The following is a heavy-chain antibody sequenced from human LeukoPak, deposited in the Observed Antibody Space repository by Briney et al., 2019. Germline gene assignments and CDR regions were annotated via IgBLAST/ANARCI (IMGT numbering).Heavy chain of an antibody. CDR2: TYYRSKWYT. Sequence: SQTLSLTCAISGDSVSSSSAAWNWIRQSPSRGLEWLGRTYYRSKWYTDYAVSVKSRITINSDTSRNQFSLQLNSVTPEDTAVYYCARGAVAHFDYWGQGTLVTVSS. CDR1: GDSVSSSSAA. D-gene: IGHD6-19*01. CDR3: ARGAVAHFDY. J-gene: IGHJ4*02. V-gene: IGHV6-1*01.